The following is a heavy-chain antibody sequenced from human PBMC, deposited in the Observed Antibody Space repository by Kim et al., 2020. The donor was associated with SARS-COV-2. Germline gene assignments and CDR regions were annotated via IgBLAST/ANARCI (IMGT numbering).Heavy chain of an antibody. J-gene: IGHJ4*02. CDR1: GFTFNTYG. D-gene: IGHD1-26*01. CDR3: ARSFSGSYFAYDY. Sequence: GSLRLSCAASGFTFNTYGIHWVRQAPGKGLEWVAVISYDGSHKYYADSVKGRFTISRDNSKNTLYLQMNRLRIEDTAVYYCARSFSGSYFAYDYWGQGTLVTVSS. CDR2: ISYDGSHK. V-gene: IGHV3-30*03.